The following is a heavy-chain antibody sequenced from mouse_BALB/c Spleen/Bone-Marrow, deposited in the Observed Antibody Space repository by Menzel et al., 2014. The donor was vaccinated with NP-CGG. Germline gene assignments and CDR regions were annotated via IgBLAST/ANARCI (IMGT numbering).Heavy chain of an antibody. D-gene: IGHD1-1*01. CDR1: GCTFSSYW. J-gene: IGHJ2*01. V-gene: IGHV1-9*01. Sequence: QVQLQQSGAELMKPGASVKISCKATGCTFSSYWIEWVKQRPGHGLEWIGEILPGSGSTNYNEKFKGKATFTADTSSNTAYMQLSSLTSEDSAVYYCAREDYYGSSYGDYWGQGTTLTVSS. CDR3: AREDYYGSSYGDY. CDR2: ILPGSGST.